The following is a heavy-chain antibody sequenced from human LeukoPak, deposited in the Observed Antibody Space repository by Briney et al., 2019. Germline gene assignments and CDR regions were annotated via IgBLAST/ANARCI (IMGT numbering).Heavy chain of an antibody. CDR3: ARGVPYPSWSGPHYSDY. Sequence: PGGSLRLSCAASGFTVSSTYMSWVRQAPGKGLEWVSVIYKDGKIYYIDSVKGRFTISRDNAKNSLYLQMNSLRVEDTAVYYCARGVPYPSWSGPHYSDYWGQGTLVTVSS. CDR2: IYKDGKI. D-gene: IGHD3-3*01. J-gene: IGHJ4*02. CDR1: GFTVSSTY. V-gene: IGHV3-53*01.